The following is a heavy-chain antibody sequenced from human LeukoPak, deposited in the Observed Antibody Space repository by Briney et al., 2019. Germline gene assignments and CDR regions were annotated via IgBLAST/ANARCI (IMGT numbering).Heavy chain of an antibody. CDR2: TYPGDSET. CDR1: GSGFTIYW. J-gene: IGHJ4*02. CDR3: ARQTRSITARDFDY. Sequence: GESLQISCQGAGSGFTIYWIAWVRQMPGKGLEWMGITYPGDSETRYSPSFRGQVTISADKSISTAYLLWSSLKASDTAMYYCARQTRSITARDFDYWGQGTLVTVSS. V-gene: IGHV5-51*01. D-gene: IGHD6-6*01.